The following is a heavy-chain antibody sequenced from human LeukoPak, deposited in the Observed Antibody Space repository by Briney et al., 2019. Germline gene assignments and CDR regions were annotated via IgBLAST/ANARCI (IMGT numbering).Heavy chain of an antibody. CDR1: GFTFSSYE. D-gene: IGHD1-26*01. CDR3: ARVGAPSYYFDY. CDR2: IGFSGSTI. Sequence: PGGSLRLSCAASGFTFSSYEMNWVRQAPGKGLEWVSYIGFSGSTIYYADSVKDRFTISRDNAKNSLYLQMNSLRAEDTAVYYCARVGAPSYYFDYWGQGTLVTVSS. V-gene: IGHV3-48*03. J-gene: IGHJ4*02.